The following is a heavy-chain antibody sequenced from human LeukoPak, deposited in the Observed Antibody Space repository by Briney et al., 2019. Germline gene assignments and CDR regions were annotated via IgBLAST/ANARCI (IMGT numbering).Heavy chain of an antibody. J-gene: IGHJ6*04. Sequence: GGSLRLSCAASGFTFESHAMHWVRQVPGKGLEWVSGISWNSGGIGYADSVKGRFAISRDNARNSLFLQMNSLRAEDTAVYYCAELGITMIGGVWGKGTTVTISS. CDR1: GFTFESHA. CDR3: AELGITMIGGV. V-gene: IGHV3-9*01. CDR2: ISWNSGGI. D-gene: IGHD3-10*02.